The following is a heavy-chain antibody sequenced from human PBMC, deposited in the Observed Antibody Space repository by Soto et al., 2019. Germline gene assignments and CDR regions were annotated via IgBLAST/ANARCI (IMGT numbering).Heavy chain of an antibody. V-gene: IGHV3-48*01. CDR2: ISSSSSTI. CDR3: ALMGVEVVPAISDF. CDR1: GFTCSSYS. J-gene: IGHJ4*02. Sequence: GSLRLSCAASGFTCSSYSMNWVRQAPGKGLEWVSYISSSSSTIYYADSVKGRFTISRDNAKNSLYLQMNSLRAEDTAVYYCALMGVEVVPAISDFWGQGTLVTVSS. D-gene: IGHD2-21*02.